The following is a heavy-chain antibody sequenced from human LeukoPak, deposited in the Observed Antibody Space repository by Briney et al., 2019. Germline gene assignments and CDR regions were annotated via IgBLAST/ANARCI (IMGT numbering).Heavy chain of an antibody. V-gene: IGHV3-33*01. CDR1: GLTLRSYG. Sequence: PGRSLRLSCAAVGLTLRSYGMHWVRQAPGKGLEWVALIWYDGSKTYYTDSVKGRFTISRDNSKNTLFLQVNSLRAEDTAVYYCATMTMVTAFDIWGQGTVVTVSS. D-gene: IGHD5-18*01. CDR2: IWYDGSKT. CDR3: ATMTMVTAFDI. J-gene: IGHJ3*02.